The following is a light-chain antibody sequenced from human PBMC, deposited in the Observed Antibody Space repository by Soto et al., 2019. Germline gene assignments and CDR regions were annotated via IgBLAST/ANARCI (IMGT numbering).Light chain of an antibody. CDR3: QQYGSSHHT. V-gene: IGKV3-20*01. CDR2: GAS. J-gene: IGKJ2*01. Sequence: EIVLTQSPGTLSLSPGERATLSCRASQSVNNNYLAWFQEKPGQAPRLLIYGASSRATGIPDRVSGSGSGTDFTLTISRLEPEDFAVYYWQQYGSSHHTFGQGTKLEIK. CDR1: QSVNNNY.